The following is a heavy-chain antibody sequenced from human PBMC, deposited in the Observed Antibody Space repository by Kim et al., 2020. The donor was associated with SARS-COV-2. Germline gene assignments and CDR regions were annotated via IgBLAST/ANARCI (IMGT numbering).Heavy chain of an antibody. CDR1: GFTFSSYA. CDR2: ISGSGGST. V-gene: IGHV3-23*01. J-gene: IGHJ2*01. CDR3: AKENPEPSPYYYDSSGYPWWYFDL. D-gene: IGHD3-22*01. Sequence: GGSLRLSCAASGFTFSSYAMSWVRQAPGKGLEWVSAISGSGGSTYYADSVKGRFTISRDNSKNTLYLQMNSLRAEDTAVYYCAKENPEPSPYYYDSSGYPWWYFDLWGRGTLVTVSS.